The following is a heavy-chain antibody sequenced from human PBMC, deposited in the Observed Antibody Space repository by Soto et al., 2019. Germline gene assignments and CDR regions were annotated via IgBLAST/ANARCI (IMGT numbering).Heavy chain of an antibody. CDR2: IIPIFGTA. Sequence: ASVKVSCKASGGTFSSYAISWVRQAPGQGLEWMGGIIPIFGTANYAQKFRGRVTITADESTSTAYMELSSLRSEDTAVYYCGGARVDSSGYYVSFDYWGQGTLVTVSS. J-gene: IGHJ4*02. D-gene: IGHD3-22*01. CDR3: GGARVDSSGYYVSFDY. V-gene: IGHV1-69*13. CDR1: GGTFSSYA.